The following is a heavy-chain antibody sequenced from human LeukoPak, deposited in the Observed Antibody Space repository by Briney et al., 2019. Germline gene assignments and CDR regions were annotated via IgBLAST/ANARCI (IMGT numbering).Heavy chain of an antibody. V-gene: IGHV5-51*01. CDR3: ARRGERATIDF. Sequence: GESLKISCKASGYSFSNYWIGWVRQMPGKGLEWMGIIYSGDSDTRYSPSFQGQVTIPADKSINTAYLQWSSLKASDTGMYYCARRGERATIDFWGQGTLVTVSS. CDR2: IYSGDSDT. D-gene: IGHD1/OR15-1a*01. CDR1: GYSFSNYW. J-gene: IGHJ4*02.